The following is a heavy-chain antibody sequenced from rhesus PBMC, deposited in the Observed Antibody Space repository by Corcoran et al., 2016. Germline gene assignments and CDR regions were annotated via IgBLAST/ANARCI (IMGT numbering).Heavy chain of an antibody. V-gene: IGHV5-20*01. D-gene: IGHD6S26*01. CDR2: IDPSDSDS. Sequence: EVQLVQSGAEVKRPGESLKISCKTSGSSFTSYWISWVRQMPGKGLEWMGAIDPSDSDSRDNPAFQGQGTISADKSISTAYLQWSRLKASDTATYYCAKSPIAAAGLNYWGQGVLVTVSS. CDR1: GSSFTSYW. CDR3: AKSPIAAAGLNY. J-gene: IGHJ4*01.